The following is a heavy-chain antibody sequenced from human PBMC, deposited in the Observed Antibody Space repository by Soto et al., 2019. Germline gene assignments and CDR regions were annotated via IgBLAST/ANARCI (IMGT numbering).Heavy chain of an antibody. CDR1: GFTFSSYG. CDR2: IWYDGSNK. Sequence: QVQLVESGGGVVQPGRSLRLSCAASGFTFSSYGMHWVRQAPGKGLGWVAVIWYDGSNKYYADSVKGRFTISRDNSKNTLYLQMNSLRAEDTAVYYCARVRDGYNWDAFDIWGQGTMVTVSS. D-gene: IGHD5-12*01. CDR3: ARVRDGYNWDAFDI. V-gene: IGHV3-33*01. J-gene: IGHJ3*02.